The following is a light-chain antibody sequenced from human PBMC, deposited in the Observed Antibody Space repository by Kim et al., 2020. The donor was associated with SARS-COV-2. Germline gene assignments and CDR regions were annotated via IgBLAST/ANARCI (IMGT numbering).Light chain of an antibody. CDR2: EVS. J-gene: IGLJ2*01. CDR3: TSYAGTDTLI. V-gene: IGLV2-8*01. CDR1: SSDIGGYKS. Sequence: SALTQPPSASGSPGQSVTISCSGTSSDIGGYKSVSWYQQHPGKAPKLIIFEVSERPSGVPDRFSGSKSGNTASLTVSGLQPEDEAYYYCTSYAGTDTLIFGGGTQLTVL.